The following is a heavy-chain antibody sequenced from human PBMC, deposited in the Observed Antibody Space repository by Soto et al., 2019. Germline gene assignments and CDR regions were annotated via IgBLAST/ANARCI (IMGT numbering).Heavy chain of an antibody. Sequence: QVQLVQSGAEVQKPGASVQVSCKGYGYTLSSFGVSWVRQAPGQGLEWMGWISGYNGDTKYAQKFQDRVTMTTDTSTTTASMVLRSLRSDDTAIYYCVRDKIVETGIWNYWGQGTLVTVSS. V-gene: IGHV1-18*04. CDR2: ISGYNGDT. D-gene: IGHD3-22*01. CDR3: VRDKIVETGIWNY. J-gene: IGHJ4*02. CDR1: GYTLSSFG.